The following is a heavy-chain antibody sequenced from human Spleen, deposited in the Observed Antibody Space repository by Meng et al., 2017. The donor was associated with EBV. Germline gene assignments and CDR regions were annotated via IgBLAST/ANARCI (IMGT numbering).Heavy chain of an antibody. D-gene: IGHD3-22*01. V-gene: IGHV1-3*01. Sequence: QGQLVQSGAEVMQPGASVKVSCKASGYTFTTYAMHWVRQAPGQRLEWMGWINADNGDTKYSQRFQGRVTITRDTSASTAYMELSSLRSEDTAVYYCARDLYDSSGSTFDYWGQGTLVTVSS. J-gene: IGHJ4*02. CDR2: INADNGDT. CDR3: ARDLYDSSGSTFDY. CDR1: GYTFTTYA.